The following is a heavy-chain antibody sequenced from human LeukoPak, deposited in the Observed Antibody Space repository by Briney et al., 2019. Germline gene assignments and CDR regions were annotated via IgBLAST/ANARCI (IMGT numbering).Heavy chain of an antibody. Sequence: PGGSLRLSCAASGFILSNYWIHWVRQAPGKGLVWVSRINRDGTITTYADSVKGRFTISRDNAKNTVYLQMNSLRAEDTAVYYCAKDPSGDSFGSYGMDVWGQGTTVTVSS. J-gene: IGHJ6*02. CDR1: GFILSNYW. D-gene: IGHD5-18*01. V-gene: IGHV3-74*01. CDR3: AKDPSGDSFGSYGMDV. CDR2: INRDGTIT.